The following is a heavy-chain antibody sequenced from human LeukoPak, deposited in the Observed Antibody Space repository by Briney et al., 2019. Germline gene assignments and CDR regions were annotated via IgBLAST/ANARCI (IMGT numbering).Heavy chain of an antibody. D-gene: IGHD2-8*01. V-gene: IGHV1-46*01. J-gene: IGHJ4*02. CDR3: ARDRRGLSYGVCYPNY. CDR1: GYTFTSYY. CDR2: INPSGGST. Sequence: ASVKVSCKASGYTFTSYYMHWVRQAPGQGLEWVGIINPSGGSTSYAQKFQGRVTMTRDTSTSTVYMELSSLRSEDTAVYYCARDRRGLSYGVCYPNYWGQGTLVTVSS.